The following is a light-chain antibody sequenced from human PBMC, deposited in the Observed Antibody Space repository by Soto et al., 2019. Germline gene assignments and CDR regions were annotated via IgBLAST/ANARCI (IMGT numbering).Light chain of an antibody. CDR1: QSVSSSY. Sequence: EIVLTKSPGTLSLSPGERATLSCRASQSVSSSYLAWYQQKPGQAPRLLIYGASSRATGIPDRFSGSGSGTDFTLTISRLEPEDFAVYYCQQYGSSPPFTFGPGTKVDIK. CDR3: QQYGSSPPFT. V-gene: IGKV3-20*01. J-gene: IGKJ3*01. CDR2: GAS.